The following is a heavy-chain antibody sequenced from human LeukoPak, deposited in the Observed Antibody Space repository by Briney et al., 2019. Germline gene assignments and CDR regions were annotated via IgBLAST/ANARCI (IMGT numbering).Heavy chain of an antibody. J-gene: IGHJ6*02. Sequence: SETLSLTCTVSGGSISSSSYYWGWIRQPPGKGLEWIGSIYYSGSTYYNPSLKSRVTISVDTSKNQFSLKLSSVTAADTAVYYCARVRCSGGSCYSIHYYYYGMDVWGQGTTVTVSS. V-gene: IGHV4-39*07. D-gene: IGHD2-15*01. CDR3: ARVRCSGGSCYSIHYYYYGMDV. CDR1: GGSISSSSYY. CDR2: IYYSGST.